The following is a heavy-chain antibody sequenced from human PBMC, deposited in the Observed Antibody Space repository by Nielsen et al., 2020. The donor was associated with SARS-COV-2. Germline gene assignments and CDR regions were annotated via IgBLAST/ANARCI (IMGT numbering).Heavy chain of an antibody. CDR2: ISAST. CDR1: GFTISTYA. J-gene: IGHJ4*02. Sequence: GGSLRLSCVVSGFTISTYAMSWVRQAPGKGLEWVSAISASTYYADSVKGRFTISRDNSKNTLYLQMNSLRAEDTAVYYCAKRSGYTSGWYGDYRGQGTLVTVSS. V-gene: IGHV3-23*01. D-gene: IGHD6-19*01. CDR3: AKRSGYTSGWYGDY.